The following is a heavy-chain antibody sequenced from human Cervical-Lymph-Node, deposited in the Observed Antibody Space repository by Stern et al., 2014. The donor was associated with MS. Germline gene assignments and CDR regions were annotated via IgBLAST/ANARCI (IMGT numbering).Heavy chain of an antibody. J-gene: IGHJ5*02. D-gene: IGHD2/OR15-2a*01. Sequence: VQLLESGAEVKKPGASMKVSCKASGYSFSDFYIHWVRQAPGQGLEWMGRINPKSGGTKYAQKFRGRVTMTRDTSINTAYMELSRLKSDDTAVYYCTRGDLVIVSVVLGRFDPWGQGTLATVAS. CDR3: TRGDLVIVSVVLGRFDP. V-gene: IGHV1-2*06. CDR1: GYSFSDFY. CDR2: INPKSGGT.